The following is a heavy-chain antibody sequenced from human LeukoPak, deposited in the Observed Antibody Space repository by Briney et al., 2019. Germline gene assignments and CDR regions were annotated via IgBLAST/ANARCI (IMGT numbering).Heavy chain of an antibody. V-gene: IGHV3-9*01. CDR2: ISWNSGSI. CDR3: AKDVSYYYGSGNEFDY. Sequence: PGGSLRLSCAASGFTFDDYAMHWVRQAPGKGLEWVSGISWNSGSIGYADSVKGRFTISRDNAKNSLYLQMNSLRAEDTALYYCAKDVSYYYGSGNEFDYWGQGTLVTVSS. CDR1: GFTFDDYA. D-gene: IGHD3-10*01. J-gene: IGHJ4*02.